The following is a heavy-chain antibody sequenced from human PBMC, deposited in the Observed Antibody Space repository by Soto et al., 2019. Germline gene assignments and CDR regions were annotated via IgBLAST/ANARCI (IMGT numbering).Heavy chain of an antibody. CDR1: GFTFSSYG. CDR3: AKDRGYSSGWYLDY. J-gene: IGHJ4*02. CDR2: ISYDGSNK. Sequence: QVQLVESGGGVVQPGRSLRLSCAASGFTFSSYGRHWVRQAPGKGLEWVAVISYDGSNKYYADSVKGRFTISRDNSKNTLYLQMNSLRAEDTAVYYCAKDRGYSSGWYLDYWGQGTLVTVSS. V-gene: IGHV3-30*18. D-gene: IGHD6-19*01.